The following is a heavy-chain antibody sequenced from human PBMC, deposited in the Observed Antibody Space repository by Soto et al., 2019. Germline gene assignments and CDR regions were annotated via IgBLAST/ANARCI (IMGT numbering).Heavy chain of an antibody. D-gene: IGHD6-13*01. CDR1: GFTFSSYW. Sequence: PGGSLRLSCAASGFTFSSYWMHWVGQSPGKGLVWVSRINSDGSSTSYADSVKGRFTISRDNAKNTLYLQMNSLRAEDTAVYYCARSGSSWLYYYYYGMDVWGQGTTVTVSS. CDR2: INSDGSST. J-gene: IGHJ6*02. CDR3: ARSGSSWLYYYYYGMDV. V-gene: IGHV3-74*01.